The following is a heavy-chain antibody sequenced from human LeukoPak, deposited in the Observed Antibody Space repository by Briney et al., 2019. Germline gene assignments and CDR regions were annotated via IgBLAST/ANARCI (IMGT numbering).Heavy chain of an antibody. J-gene: IGHJ4*02. Sequence: GESLRLSCAASGFMFNNYAMHWVRQAPGKGLEWVLTVGLSAASTYFAVSVKGRFTVSRDSAKNTISLQMTSLRTDDTAVYFCVKNWGGYYFDYWGQGTLVTVSS. D-gene: IGHD7-27*01. V-gene: IGHV3-23*01. CDR3: VKNWGGYYFDY. CDR1: GFMFNNYA. CDR2: VGLSAAST.